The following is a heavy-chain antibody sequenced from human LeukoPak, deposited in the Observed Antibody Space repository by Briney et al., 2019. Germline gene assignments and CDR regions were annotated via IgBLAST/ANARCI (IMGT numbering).Heavy chain of an antibody. D-gene: IGHD1-26*01. CDR3: ASGGGSYGRWYFDL. V-gene: IGHV4-59*01. Sequence: SETLSLTCTVSGGSISSYYWSWIRQPPGKGLEWIGYVYYSGGTNYNPSLKSRVTISVDTSKNQFSLKLSSVTAADTAVYYCASGGGSYGRWYFDLWGRGTLVTVSS. J-gene: IGHJ2*01. CDR2: VYYSGGT. CDR1: GGSISSYY.